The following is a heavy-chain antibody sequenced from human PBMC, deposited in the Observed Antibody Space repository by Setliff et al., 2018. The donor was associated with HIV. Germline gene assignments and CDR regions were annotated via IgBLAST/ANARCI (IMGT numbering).Heavy chain of an antibody. V-gene: IGHV3-48*01. CDR3: ARAGVVEGYYYYYYMDV. CDR2: ISSSSSTI. CDR1: GFTFSSYS. Sequence: AGGSLRLSCAASGFTFSSYSMNWVRQAPGKGLEWVSYISSSSSTIYYADSVKGRFTISRDNAKNSLYLQMNSLRAEDTAVYYCARAGVVEGYYYYYYMDVWGKGTTVTVSS. J-gene: IGHJ6*03. D-gene: IGHD2-15*01.